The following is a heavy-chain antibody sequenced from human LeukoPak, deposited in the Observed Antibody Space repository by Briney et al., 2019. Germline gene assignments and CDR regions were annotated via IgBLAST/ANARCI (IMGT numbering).Heavy chain of an antibody. CDR1: GFTFSNYA. J-gene: IGHJ4*02. V-gene: IGHV3-64*02. CDR3: ARVASGYFDY. CDR2: ISNNGGST. D-gene: IGHD5-12*01. Sequence: GGSLRLSCAASGFTFSNYAMHWVRQAPGKGLEYVSAISNNGGSTYYADSVKGRFTISRDNSKNTLYLQMGSLRAEDMAVYYCARVASGYFDYWGQGTLVTVSS.